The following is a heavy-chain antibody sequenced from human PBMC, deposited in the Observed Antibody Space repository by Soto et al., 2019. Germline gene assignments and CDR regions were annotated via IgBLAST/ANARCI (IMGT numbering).Heavy chain of an antibody. V-gene: IGHV3-21*01. D-gene: IGHD1-26*01. J-gene: IGHJ4*02. CDR3: VRHWLATREFDY. Sequence: PGGSRRLSCAASGFTFSSYSMNWVRQAPGKGLEWVSSLSSSSGHIYYADSVKGRFTISRDNAKNSLYLQMNSLRAEDTAVYYCVRHWLATREFDYWGQGTLVTVSS. CDR1: GFTFSSYS. CDR2: LSSSSGHI.